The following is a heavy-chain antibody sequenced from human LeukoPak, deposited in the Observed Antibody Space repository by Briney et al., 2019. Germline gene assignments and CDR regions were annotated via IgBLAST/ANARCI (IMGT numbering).Heavy chain of an antibody. CDR1: GGSISSSAYY. V-gene: IGHV4-39*01. D-gene: IGHD3-3*01. Sequence: SETLSLTCTVSGGSISSSAYYWGWIRQSPGKGLEWTGTISYSGSTYYNPSLKCRLTISVDTSKNQFSLRLSSVAPADTAVYYCARHHYFWSGYYNAFDMWGQGTMVTVSS. CDR3: ARHHYFWSGYYNAFDM. J-gene: IGHJ3*02. CDR2: ISYSGST.